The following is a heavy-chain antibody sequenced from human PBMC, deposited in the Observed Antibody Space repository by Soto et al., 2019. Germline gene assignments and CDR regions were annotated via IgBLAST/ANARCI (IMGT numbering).Heavy chain of an antibody. CDR2: ISGSSGST. D-gene: IGHD3-22*01. CDR1: GFILSSSG. Sequence: GSVTLACAAAGFILSSSGMSWVRQAPGKGLEWVSAISGSSGSTYYADSVKGRFTITRDNSKNTLYLQMNSLRAEDTAVYYCAKAYYYDSSGYYRYYYGMDVWGQGTTVTVSS. J-gene: IGHJ6*02. V-gene: IGHV3-23*01. CDR3: AKAYYYDSSGYYRYYYGMDV.